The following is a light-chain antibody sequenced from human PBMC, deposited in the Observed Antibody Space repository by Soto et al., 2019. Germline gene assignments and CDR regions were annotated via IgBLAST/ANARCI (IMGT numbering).Light chain of an antibody. V-gene: IGKV3-15*01. J-gene: IGKJ1*01. CDR3: QQYNNWPRT. Sequence: EIVLTQSPGTLSLSPGERATLSCRASQSVSSSYLAWYQQKLGQAPRLLIYGASTRATGIPARFSGSGSGTEFTLTISSLQSEDFAVYYCQQYNNWPRTFGQGTKVDI. CDR1: QSVSSSY. CDR2: GAS.